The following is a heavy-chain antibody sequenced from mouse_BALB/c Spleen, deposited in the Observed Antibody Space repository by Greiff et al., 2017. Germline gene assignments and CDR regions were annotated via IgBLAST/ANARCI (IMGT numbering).Heavy chain of an antibody. D-gene: IGHD1-2*01. Sequence: QVQLQQSGAELVRPGTSVKVSCKASGYAFTNYLIEWVKQRPGQGLEWIGVINPGSGGTNYNEKFKGKATLTADKSSSTAYMQLSSLTSDDSAVYFCAREGKLYGHWYFDVWGAGTTVTVSS. V-gene: IGHV1-54*03. CDR3: AREGKLYGHWYFDV. CDR2: INPGSGGT. J-gene: IGHJ1*01. CDR1: GYAFTNYL.